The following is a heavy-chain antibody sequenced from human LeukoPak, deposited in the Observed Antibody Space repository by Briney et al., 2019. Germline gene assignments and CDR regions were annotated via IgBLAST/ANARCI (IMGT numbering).Heavy chain of an antibody. Sequence: GGSLRLSCAASGFTFSSYWMSWVRQVPGKRLEWVANIKQDGSEKYYVDSVKGRFTISRDNAKNSLYLQMNSLRAEDTAVYYCARDPYGDYISTSFDYWGQGILVTVSS. CDR3: ARDPYGDYISTSFDY. J-gene: IGHJ4*02. CDR1: GFTFSSYW. V-gene: IGHV3-7*01. CDR2: IKQDGSEK. D-gene: IGHD4-17*01.